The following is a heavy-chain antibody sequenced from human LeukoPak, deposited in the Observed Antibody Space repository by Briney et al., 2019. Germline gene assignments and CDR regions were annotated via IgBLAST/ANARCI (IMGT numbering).Heavy chain of an antibody. D-gene: IGHD5-24*01. V-gene: IGHV1-18*01. CDR2: ISAYNGNT. CDR1: GYTFTSYG. J-gene: IGHJ3*02. CDR3: ARDGDDYRRNDGFDI. Sequence: ASVKVSCKASGYTFTSYGISWVRQASGQGLEWMGWISAYNGNTNYAQKPQGRVTMTTDTSTSTAYMELRSLRSDDTAVYYCARDGDDYRRNDGFDIWGQGTMVTVSS.